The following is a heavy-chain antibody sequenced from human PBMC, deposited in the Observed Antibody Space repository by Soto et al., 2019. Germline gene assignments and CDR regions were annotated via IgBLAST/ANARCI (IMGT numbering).Heavy chain of an antibody. CDR1: GFTFSSYG. J-gene: IGHJ4*02. CDR2: IWYDGSNK. Sequence: QVQLVESGGGVVQPGRSLRLSCAASGFTFSSYGMHWVRQAPGKGLEWVAVIWYDGSNKYYADSVKGRFTISRDNSKNTLYLQMNSLRAEDTAVYYCARDLGSGGSCYIHWGQGTLVTVSS. V-gene: IGHV3-33*01. CDR3: ARDLGSGGSCYIH. D-gene: IGHD2-15*01.